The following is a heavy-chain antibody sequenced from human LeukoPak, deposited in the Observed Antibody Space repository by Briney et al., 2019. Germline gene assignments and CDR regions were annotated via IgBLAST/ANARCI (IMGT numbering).Heavy chain of an antibody. CDR2: ISSSSSYI. Sequence: GGSLRLSCAASGFTFSSYSMNWVRQAPGKGLEWVSSISSSSSYIYYADSVKGRFTISRDNAKNSLYLQMNSLRAEDTAVYYCAKTPVGATSGDDYWGQGTLVTVSS. CDR3: AKTPVGATSGDDY. D-gene: IGHD1-26*01. V-gene: IGHV3-21*01. J-gene: IGHJ4*02. CDR1: GFTFSSYS.